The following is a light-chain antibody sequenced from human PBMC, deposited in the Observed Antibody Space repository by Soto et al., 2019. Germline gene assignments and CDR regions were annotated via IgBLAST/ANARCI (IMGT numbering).Light chain of an antibody. CDR1: QSIRSNF. J-gene: IGKJ2*01. Sequence: ENVLTQSPGTLSLSPGERATLSCRASQSIRSNFLAWYQQKPGQAPRLLIYGASNKIPGIPDRFSGSGSGTDFTLTISRLEPEDVAVYYCQQYGSSYTFGQGTKLEIK. CDR3: QQYGSSYT. V-gene: IGKV3-20*01. CDR2: GAS.